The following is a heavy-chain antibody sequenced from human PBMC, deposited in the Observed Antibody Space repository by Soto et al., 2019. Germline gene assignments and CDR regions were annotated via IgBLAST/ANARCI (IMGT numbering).Heavy chain of an antibody. CDR2: TRNRANGYTT. V-gene: IGHV3-72*01. CDR3: ARAFYGSGSYSLDY. D-gene: IGHD3-10*01. CDR1: GFTFSDHY. J-gene: IGHJ4*02. Sequence: EVQLVESGGGLVQPGGSLRLSCAASGFTFSDHYMDWVRQAPAKGLEWVGRTRNRANGYTTEYAASVKGRFTISRDESKNSLYLQMNSLKIEDTAVYYCARAFYGSGSYSLDYWGQGALVTVSS.